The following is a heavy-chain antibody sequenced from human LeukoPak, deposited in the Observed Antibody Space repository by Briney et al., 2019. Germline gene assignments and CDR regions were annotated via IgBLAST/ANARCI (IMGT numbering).Heavy chain of an antibody. V-gene: IGHV4-39*07. J-gene: IGHJ4*02. CDR3: ASLSGANTFVPFSIDY. CDR2: IYYSGST. CDR1: GGSISSSSYY. D-gene: IGHD3-16*01. Sequence: SETLSLTCTVSGGSISSSSYYWDWIRQPPGKGLEWIGTIYYSGSTYYNPSLKSRVTISVDTSKNQFSLKLSSVTAADTAVYYCASLSGANTFVPFSIDYWGQGTLVTVSS.